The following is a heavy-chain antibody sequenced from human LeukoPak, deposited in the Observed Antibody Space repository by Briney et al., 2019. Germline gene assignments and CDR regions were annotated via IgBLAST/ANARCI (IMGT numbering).Heavy chain of an antibody. CDR3: ARLSVVPAAMQFYYYYHMDV. D-gene: IGHD2-2*01. J-gene: IGHJ6*03. CDR2: IFYSGST. V-gene: IGHV4-59*08. CDR1: GGSISSYY. Sequence: PSETLSLTCTVSGGSISSYYWSWIRQPPGKGLEWIGYIFYSGSTNYNPSLKSRVTISVDTSENQFSLKLSSVTAADTAVYYCARLSVVPAAMQFYYYYHMDVWGKGTTVTVSS.